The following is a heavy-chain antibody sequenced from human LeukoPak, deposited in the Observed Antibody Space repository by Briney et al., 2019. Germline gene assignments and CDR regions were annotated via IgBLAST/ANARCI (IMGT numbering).Heavy chain of an antibody. CDR3: ARNKFIFGVVTAPLDY. Sequence: GGSLRLSCAASGFTFSSYAMHWVRQAPGKGLEWVAVISYDGSNKYYADSVKGRFTISRDNSKNTLYLQMNSLRAEDTAVYYCARNKFIFGVVTAPLDYWGQGTLVTVSS. CDR2: ISYDGSNK. J-gene: IGHJ4*02. V-gene: IGHV3-30-3*01. D-gene: IGHD3-3*01. CDR1: GFTFSSYA.